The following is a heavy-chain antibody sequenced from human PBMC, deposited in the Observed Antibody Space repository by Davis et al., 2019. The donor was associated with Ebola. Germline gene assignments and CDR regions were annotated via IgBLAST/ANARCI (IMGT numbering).Heavy chain of an antibody. CDR1: EFTFSGSA. D-gene: IGHD2-2*01. CDR2: IRSKANNYAT. Sequence: GESLKISCAASEFTFSGSAMHWVRQASGKGLEWVGRIRSKANNYATAYAASVKGRFTISRDDSKNTSYLQMNSLKTEDTAVYYCARHCSSTSCYTEGDYWGQGTLVTASS. V-gene: IGHV3-73*01. CDR3: ARHCSSTSCYTEGDY. J-gene: IGHJ4*02.